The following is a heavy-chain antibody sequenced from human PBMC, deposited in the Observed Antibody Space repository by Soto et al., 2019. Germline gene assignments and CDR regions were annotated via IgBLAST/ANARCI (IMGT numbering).Heavy chain of an antibody. Sequence: VQLLQSGAEVRKPGATVTVSCKASGYTFTDYFLHWLRQAPGHWLDLWGWINPNSGGTTYAQKFQGRVTMTKDTYITTAYREVNRLQSDNTAVYYCARVGLLVRGIKVNHFDYWRQGTLVNASS. CDR3: ARVGLLVRGIKVNHFDY. J-gene: IGHJ4*02. D-gene: IGHD3-10*01. CDR2: INPNSGGT. CDR1: GYTFTDYF. V-gene: IGHV1-2*02.